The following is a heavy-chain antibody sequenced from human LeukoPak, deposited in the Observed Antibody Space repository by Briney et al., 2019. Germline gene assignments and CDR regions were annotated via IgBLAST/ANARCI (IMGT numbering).Heavy chain of an antibody. Sequence: SVKVSCKASGGTFSSCAISWVRQAPGQGLEWMGGIIPIFGTANYAQKFQGRVTITTDESTSTAYMELSSLRSEDTAVYYCARDGGLGELFISGYYYYYMDVWGKGTTATVSS. D-gene: IGHD3-10*01. V-gene: IGHV1-69*05. CDR3: ARDGGLGELFISGYYYYYMDV. CDR2: IIPIFGTA. CDR1: GGTFSSCA. J-gene: IGHJ6*03.